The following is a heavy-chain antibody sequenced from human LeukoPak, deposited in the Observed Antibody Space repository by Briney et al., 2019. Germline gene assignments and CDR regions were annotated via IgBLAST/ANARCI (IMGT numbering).Heavy chain of an antibody. J-gene: IGHJ4*02. CDR1: GGSISSYY. Sequence: SETLSLTCTVSGGSISSYYWSWIRQPAGKGLEWIGRIYTSGSTNYNPSLKSRVTMSVDTSKNQFSLKLSSVTAADTAVHYCARGRKHQLPQHFDYWGQGTLVTVSS. V-gene: IGHV4-4*07. CDR3: ARGRKHQLPQHFDY. CDR2: IYTSGST. D-gene: IGHD2-2*01.